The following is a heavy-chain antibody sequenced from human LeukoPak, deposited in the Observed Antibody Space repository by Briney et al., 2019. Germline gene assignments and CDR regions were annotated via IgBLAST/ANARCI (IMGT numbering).Heavy chain of an antibody. CDR3: ARGGYDYVWGSYRSSAFDI. Sequence: PSETLSLTCTVYGGSISRSSYYWGWIRQPPGKGLEWIGSMYYSGSTYYNPSLKSRVTISVDTSKNQFSLKLSSVTAADTAVYYCARGGYDYVWGSYRSSAFDIWGQGTMVTVSS. J-gene: IGHJ3*02. CDR2: MYYSGST. V-gene: IGHV4-39*07. CDR1: GGSISRSSYY. D-gene: IGHD3-16*02.